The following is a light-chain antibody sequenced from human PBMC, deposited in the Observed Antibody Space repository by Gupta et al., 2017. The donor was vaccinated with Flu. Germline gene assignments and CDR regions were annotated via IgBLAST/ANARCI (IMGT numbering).Light chain of an antibody. J-gene: IGKJ4*01. CDR3: QHYYSAPLA. CDR2: AAS. Sequence: PSALSVSVGDVFTVPCRAIQAISTYLAWYPPKSAKVPNVLIFAASSLQSGVPSRFSGSGSGTDFTLTISTLQPEDVATYYCQHYYSAPLAFGGGTKVEIQ. CDR1: QAISTY. V-gene: IGKV1-27*01.